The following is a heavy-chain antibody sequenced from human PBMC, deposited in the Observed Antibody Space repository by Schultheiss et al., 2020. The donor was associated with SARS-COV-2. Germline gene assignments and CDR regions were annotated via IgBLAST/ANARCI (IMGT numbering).Heavy chain of an antibody. CDR2: IIPIFGTV. CDR3: AFVAAGRTADY. Sequence: SVKVSCKASGGTFSSYAISWVRQAPGQGLEWMGGIIPIFGTVNYAQKFQGRVTITADESTSTVYMEVSSLRSEDTAVYYCAFVAAGRTADYWGQGTLVTVSS. J-gene: IGHJ4*02. CDR1: GGTFSSYA. D-gene: IGHD6-13*01. V-gene: IGHV1-69*13.